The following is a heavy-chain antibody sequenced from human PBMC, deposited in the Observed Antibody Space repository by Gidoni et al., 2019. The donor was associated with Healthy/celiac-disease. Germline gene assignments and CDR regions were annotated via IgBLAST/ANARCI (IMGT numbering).Heavy chain of an antibody. J-gene: IGHJ4*02. CDR2: IYYSGST. V-gene: IGHV4-59*01. CDR1: GGSISSYY. D-gene: IGHD2-2*01. Sequence: QVQLQESGPGLVKPSETLSLTCTVSGGSISSYYWSWIRQPPGKGLEWIGYIYYSGSTNYNPSHKSRFTISVDTSKNQFSPKLSSVTAADTAGYYCARGDIVVVPAAPWYFDYWGQGTLVTVSS. CDR3: ARGDIVVVPAAPWYFDY.